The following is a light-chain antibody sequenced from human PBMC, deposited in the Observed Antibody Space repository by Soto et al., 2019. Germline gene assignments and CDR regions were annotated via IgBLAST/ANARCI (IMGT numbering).Light chain of an antibody. J-gene: IGLJ2*01. CDR3: GAWDGSLGVVV. V-gene: IGLV1-51*01. CDR2: DNN. Sequence: QPVLTQPPSVSAAPGQKVTISCSGSSSNIGNNYVSWYQQLPGTAPKVLIYDNNKRPSGIPDRFSGSKSGTSATLGITGLQTGDEADYYCGAWDGSLGVVVFGGGTKVTVL. CDR1: SSNIGNNY.